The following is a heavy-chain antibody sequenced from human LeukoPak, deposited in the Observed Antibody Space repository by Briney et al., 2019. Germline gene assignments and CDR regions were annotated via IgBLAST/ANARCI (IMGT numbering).Heavy chain of an antibody. CDR1: GYTFTGYY. CDR3: ARDGSISGGMDV. J-gene: IGHJ6*02. Sequence: ASVKVSCKASGYTFTGYYMHWVRLAPGQGLEWMGRINPNSGGTNYAQKFQGRVTMTRDTSISTAYMELSRLRSDDTAVYYCARDGSISGGMDVWGQGTTVTVSS. V-gene: IGHV1-2*06. D-gene: IGHD1-20*01. CDR2: INPNSGGT.